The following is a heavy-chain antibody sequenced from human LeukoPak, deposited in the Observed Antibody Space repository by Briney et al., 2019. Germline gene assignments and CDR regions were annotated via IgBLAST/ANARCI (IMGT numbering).Heavy chain of an antibody. CDR3: AREIYYDTSGYYGSVY. CDR1: GFTFSSYW. V-gene: IGHV3-74*01. CDR2: INSDGSST. J-gene: IGHJ4*02. Sequence: PGGSLRLSCAASGFTFSSYWMHWVRQAPGKGLVWVSRINSDGSSTSYADSVKGRFTISRDNAKNTLYLQMNSLRAEDSAVYYCAREIYYDTSGYYGSVYWGQGTLVTVSS. D-gene: IGHD3-22*01.